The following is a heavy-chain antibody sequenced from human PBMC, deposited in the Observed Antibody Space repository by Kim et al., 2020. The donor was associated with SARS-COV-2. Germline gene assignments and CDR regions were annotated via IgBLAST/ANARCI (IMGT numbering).Heavy chain of an antibody. D-gene: IGHD3-9*01. J-gene: IGHJ4*02. Sequence: SYGMHWVRQAPGKGLEWVAVISYDGSNKYYADSVKGRFTISRDNSKNTLYLQMNSLRAEDTAVYYCAAGQGKKRYYDILTGLLYWGQGTLV. V-gene: IGHV3-30*03. CDR2: ISYDGSNK. CDR3: AAGQGKKRYYDILTGLLY. CDR1: SYG.